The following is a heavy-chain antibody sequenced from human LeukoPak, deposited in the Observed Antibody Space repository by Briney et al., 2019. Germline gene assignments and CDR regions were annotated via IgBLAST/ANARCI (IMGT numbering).Heavy chain of an antibody. J-gene: IGHJ4*02. Sequence: PGGSLRLSCATSGFSFSNYAMSWVRQAPGKGLEWVSAISGEGVTIYYADSVKGRFTISRDNSKNTLYLQMNSLTAEDTAVYYCAKGPRGYCSSTSCYGSIYFDYWGQGTLVTVSS. CDR2: ISGEGVTI. V-gene: IGHV3-23*01. CDR3: AKGPRGYCSSTSCYGSIYFDY. D-gene: IGHD2-2*01. CDR1: GFSFSNYA.